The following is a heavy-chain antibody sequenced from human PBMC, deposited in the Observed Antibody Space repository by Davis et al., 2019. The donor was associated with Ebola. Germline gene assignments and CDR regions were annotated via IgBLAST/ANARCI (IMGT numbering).Heavy chain of an antibody. CDR1: GFTFTNAC. Sequence: GESLKISCAASGFTFTNACMSWVRQAPGKGLEWVGRIKGETDGGTTEYAAPVKGRFTIPIDGSKNTLFLQMNNLKTEDTAMYYCATETRDSSGYFQFDYWGQGTLVTVSS. J-gene: IGHJ4*02. CDR3: ATETRDSSGYFQFDY. V-gene: IGHV3-15*01. CDR2: IKGETDGGTT. D-gene: IGHD3-22*01.